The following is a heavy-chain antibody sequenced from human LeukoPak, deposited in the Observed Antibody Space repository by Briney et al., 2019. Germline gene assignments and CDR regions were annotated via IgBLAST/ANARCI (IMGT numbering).Heavy chain of an antibody. CDR1: GDSVSNKNTA. CDR2: TYYRSKWHN. Sequence: SQTLSLTCASAGDSVSNKNTAWNWIRQSPSRGLEWLGRTYYRSKWHNTYAASVKSRITINPDISKNQFSLQLNSVTPEDTAVYLCVRLVGGDIDYWDQGTLVTVSS. CDR3: VRLVGGDIDY. J-gene: IGHJ4*02. V-gene: IGHV6-1*01. D-gene: IGHD5-12*01.